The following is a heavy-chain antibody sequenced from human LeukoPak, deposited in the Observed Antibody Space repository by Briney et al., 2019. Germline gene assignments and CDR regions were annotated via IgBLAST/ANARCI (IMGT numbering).Heavy chain of an antibody. Sequence: ASVKVSCKASGYTFTGYYIHWVRQAPGQGLEWMGWINTNTGNPAYAQGFTGRFVFSLDTPVSTAYLQISSLKAEDTAVYYCAENREYSSSWFDAFDIWGQGTMVTVSS. V-gene: IGHV7-4-1*02. CDR3: AENREYSSSWFDAFDI. CDR2: INTNTGNP. D-gene: IGHD6-13*01. J-gene: IGHJ3*02. CDR1: GYTFTGYY.